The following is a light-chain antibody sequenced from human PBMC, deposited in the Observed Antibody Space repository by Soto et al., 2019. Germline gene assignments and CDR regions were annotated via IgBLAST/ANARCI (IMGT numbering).Light chain of an antibody. CDR2: GAS. Sequence: EIVLTQSPGTLSLSPGERATLSCRASHSVSSTYLAWYQQKPGQAPRLLIYGASSRATGIPDRFSGSGSGTDFTLTIRRLETEDVAVEYCQQYGSSPPYTFGQGTKLEIK. CDR1: HSVSSTY. J-gene: IGKJ2*01. V-gene: IGKV3-20*01. CDR3: QQYGSSPPYT.